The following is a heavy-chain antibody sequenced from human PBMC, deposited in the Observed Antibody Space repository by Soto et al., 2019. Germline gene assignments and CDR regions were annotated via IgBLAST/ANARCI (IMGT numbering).Heavy chain of an antibody. CDR3: ARDYGITIFGVVIGPYYMDV. CDR2: IYSGGST. D-gene: IGHD3-3*01. Sequence: GGSLRLSCAASGFTVSSNYMSWVRQAPGKGLEWVSVIYSGGSTYYADSVKGRFTISRDNSKNTLYLQMNSLRAEDTAVYYCARDYGITIFGVVIGPYYMDVWGKGTTVTVSS. J-gene: IGHJ6*03. CDR1: GFTVSSNY. V-gene: IGHV3-66*01.